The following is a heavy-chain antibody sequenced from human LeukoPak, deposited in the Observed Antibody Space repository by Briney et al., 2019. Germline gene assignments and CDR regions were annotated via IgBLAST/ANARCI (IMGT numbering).Heavy chain of an antibody. CDR1: GFTFSSYA. CDR3: ARGEADAFDI. D-gene: IGHD1-26*01. Sequence: GRSLRPSCAASGFTFSSYAMHWVRQAPGKGLEWVAVISYDGSNKYYADSVKGRFTISRDNSKNTLYLQMNSLRAEDTAVYYCARGEADAFDIWGQGTMVTVSS. J-gene: IGHJ3*02. V-gene: IGHV3-30*01. CDR2: ISYDGSNK.